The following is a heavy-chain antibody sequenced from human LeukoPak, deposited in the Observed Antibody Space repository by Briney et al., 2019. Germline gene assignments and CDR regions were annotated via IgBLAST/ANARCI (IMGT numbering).Heavy chain of an antibody. CDR2: ISYGGSNK. J-gene: IGHJ5*02. Sequence: GGSLRLSCAASGFTFSSYGMHWVRQAPGKGLEWVAGISYGGSNKYYADSAKGRFTISRDNSKNTLYLQMNSLRAEDTAVYYCAKDGSSLGYFDWLFQENWFDPWGQGTLVTVSS. D-gene: IGHD3-9*01. V-gene: IGHV3-30*18. CDR1: GFTFSSYG. CDR3: AKDGSSLGYFDWLFQENWFDP.